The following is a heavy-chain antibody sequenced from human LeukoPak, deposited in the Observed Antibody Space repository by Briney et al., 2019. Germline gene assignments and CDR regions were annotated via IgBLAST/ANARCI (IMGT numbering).Heavy chain of an antibody. Sequence: GGSLRLSCAASGFTFGSYAMSWVRQAPGKGLEWVSSIGGGGATTYYADSVKGRFTISRDNSKNTMYLQMNSLRAEDTAVYYCGKDPLNTAMVTPNFDYWGQGTLVTVSS. V-gene: IGHV3-23*01. CDR1: GFTFGSYA. CDR2: IGGGGATT. D-gene: IGHD5-18*01. J-gene: IGHJ4*02. CDR3: GKDPLNTAMVTPNFDY.